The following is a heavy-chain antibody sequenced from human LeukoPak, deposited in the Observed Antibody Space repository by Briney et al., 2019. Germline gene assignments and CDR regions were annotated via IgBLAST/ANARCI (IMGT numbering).Heavy chain of an antibody. CDR2: ISSSSSYI. V-gene: IGHV3-21*04. D-gene: IGHD2-2*01. J-gene: IGHJ4*02. CDR3: AKDLEYCSSSSCYPSFYFDY. Sequence: GGSLRLSCAASGFTFSSYSMNWVRQAPGKGLEWVSSISSSSSYIYYADSVKGRFTISRDNAKNSLYLQMNSLRAEDTAVYYCAKDLEYCSSSSCYPSFYFDYWGQGTLVTVSS. CDR1: GFTFSSYS.